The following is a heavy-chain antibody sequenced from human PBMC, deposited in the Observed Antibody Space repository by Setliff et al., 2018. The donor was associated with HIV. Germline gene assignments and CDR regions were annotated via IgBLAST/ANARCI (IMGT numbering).Heavy chain of an antibody. CDR2: IHYSGST. D-gene: IGHD3-10*01. V-gene: IGHV4-31*03. Sequence: SETLSLTCTVSGGSISSGAYYWGWIRQHPGKGLEWIGYIHYSGSTYYNPSLKSRVTMSVDTSKNQLSLKVSSVTAADTAVYYCARVPPLRFGEPLYDYYYYMDVWGKGTTVTVSS. CDR1: GGSISSGAYY. CDR3: ARVPPLRFGEPLYDYYYYMDV. J-gene: IGHJ6*03.